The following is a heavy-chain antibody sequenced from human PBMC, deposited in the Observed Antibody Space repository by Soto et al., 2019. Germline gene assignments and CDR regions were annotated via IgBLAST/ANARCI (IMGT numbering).Heavy chain of an antibody. CDR3: ARRSNFDSTGFHWYFDL. J-gene: IGHJ2*01. CDR2: IYYSGST. CDR1: GGSITNYY. V-gene: IGHV4-59*01. D-gene: IGHD3-22*01. Sequence: QVQLQESGPGLVKPSETLSLTCTVSGGSITNYYWSWIRQPPGKGLELIGYIYYSGSTNYSPSLKSRVTISVDTSKNQFSLNLRSVTAADTAVYFCARRSNFDSTGFHWYFDLWGRGTLVTVSS.